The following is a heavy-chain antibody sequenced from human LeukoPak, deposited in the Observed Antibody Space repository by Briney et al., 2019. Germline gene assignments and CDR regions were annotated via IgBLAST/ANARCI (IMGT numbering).Heavy chain of an antibody. CDR1: GGSISSGGYS. J-gene: IGHJ4*02. CDR2: IYHNGNT. CDR3: ASGGYSYGFDY. D-gene: IGHD5-18*01. V-gene: IGHV4-30-2*01. Sequence: SETLSLTCAVSGGSISSGGYSWSWIRQPPGKGLEWIGYIYHNGNTYYSPSLKGRVTISVDRSKNQLSLKLSSVTAADTAVYYCASGGYSYGFDYWGQGTLVTVSS.